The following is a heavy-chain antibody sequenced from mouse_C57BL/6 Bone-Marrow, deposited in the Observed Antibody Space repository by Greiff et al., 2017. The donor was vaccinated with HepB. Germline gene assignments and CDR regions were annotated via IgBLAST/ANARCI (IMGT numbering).Heavy chain of an antibody. CDR1: GFSLTSYG. CDR3: ARGGFITTVVPHYYAMDY. J-gene: IGHJ4*01. V-gene: IGHV2-6*03. CDR2: IWSDGST. Sequence: VQLQQSGPGLVAPSQSLSITCTVSGFSLTSYGVHWVRQPPGKGLEWLVVIWSDGSTTYNSALKSRLSISKDNSKSQVFLKMNSLQTDDTAMYYCARGGFITTVVPHYYAMDYWGQGTSVTVSS. D-gene: IGHD1-1*01.